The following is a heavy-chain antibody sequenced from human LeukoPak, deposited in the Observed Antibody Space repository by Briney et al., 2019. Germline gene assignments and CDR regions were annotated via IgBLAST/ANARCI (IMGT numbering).Heavy chain of an antibody. CDR2: ISGSGGST. D-gene: IGHD2-15*01. Sequence: GGSLRLSCAASGFTFSTYAMTWVRQAPGKGLEWVSAISGSGGSTYYADSVKGRFTISRDNSKNTLYLQMNSLRAEDTAVYYCAKNGYCSGGSCYRRHGMDVWGQGTTVTVSS. V-gene: IGHV3-23*01. CDR1: GFTFSTYA. CDR3: AKNGYCSGGSCYRRHGMDV. J-gene: IGHJ6*02.